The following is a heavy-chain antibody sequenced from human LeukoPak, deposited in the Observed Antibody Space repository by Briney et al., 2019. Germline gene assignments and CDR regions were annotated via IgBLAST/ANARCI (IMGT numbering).Heavy chain of an antibody. J-gene: IGHJ4*02. D-gene: IGHD6-6*01. CDR3: ARVHGYSSSSSYFDY. CDR1: GFTFSLYW. V-gene: IGHV3-7*01. Sequence: PGGSLRLSCAASGFTFSLYWMAWVRQAPGKGLEWVANIKEDGSEKYYVDSVKGRFTISRDNAKNSMYLEMNSLRAEDTAVYYCARVHGYSSSSSYFDYWGQGTLVTVSS. CDR2: IKEDGSEK.